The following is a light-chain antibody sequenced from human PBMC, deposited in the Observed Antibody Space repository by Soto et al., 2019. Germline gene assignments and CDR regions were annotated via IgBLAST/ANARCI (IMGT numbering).Light chain of an antibody. CDR2: EVS. CDR1: STDFVGYNR. V-gene: IGLV2-18*01. J-gene: IGLJ1*01. Sequence: QSVLTQPPSVSGSPGQSVTISCTGTSTDFVGYNRVSWYQQPPGTAPKPMIYEVSKRPSGVPDRFSGSKSGNTASLTISGLQAADEADYYCSLYTSENAYVFGTGTKVTVL. CDR3: SLYTSENAYV.